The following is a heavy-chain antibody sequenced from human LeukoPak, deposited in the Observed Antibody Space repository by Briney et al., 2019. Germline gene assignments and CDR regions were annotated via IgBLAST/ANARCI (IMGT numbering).Heavy chain of an antibody. J-gene: IGHJ5*02. CDR2: ISSSSGYI. V-gene: IGHV3-21*01. CDR1: GFTFSSYS. Sequence: GGSLRLACAASGFTFSSYSMNWVRQAPGKGLEWVSSISSSSGYIYYADSVKGRFTISRDNAKNSLYLQMNSLRAEDTAVYYCARGSSSWYSDWLDPWGQGTLVTVSS. D-gene: IGHD6-13*01. CDR3: ARGSSSWYSDWLDP.